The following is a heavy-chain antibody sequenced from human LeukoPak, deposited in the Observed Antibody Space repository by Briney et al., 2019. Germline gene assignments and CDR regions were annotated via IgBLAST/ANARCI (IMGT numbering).Heavy chain of an antibody. V-gene: IGHV3-21*01. J-gene: IGHJ4*02. CDR1: GFTFSDYN. CDR2: ITSGTTYI. D-gene: IGHD6-6*01. CDR3: ARWPYSSSYYFDY. Sequence: AGSLSLSCAASGFTFSDYNMNWVRQSPEKGREWVSSITSGTTYIYYADSVRGRFTRSRDNAKNSLYLQMNSLRAEDTAVYYCARWPYSSSYYFDYWGQGTLVTVSS.